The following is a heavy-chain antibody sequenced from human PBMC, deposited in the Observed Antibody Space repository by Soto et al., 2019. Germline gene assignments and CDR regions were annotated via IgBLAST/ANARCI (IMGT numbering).Heavy chain of an antibody. CDR1: GGSIISADYS. J-gene: IGHJ4*02. V-gene: IGHV4-31*11. Sequence: SETLALTSAVSGGSIISADYSWSWIRQRPGNGLEWIAYIFYTGSAYYNPSLESRLSISIDRSKNQFSLKLSSVSAADTAVYYCARDRKDYPDIWGKGNRVTVSS. CDR2: IFYTGSA. CDR3: ARDRKDYPDI. D-gene: IGHD4-17*01.